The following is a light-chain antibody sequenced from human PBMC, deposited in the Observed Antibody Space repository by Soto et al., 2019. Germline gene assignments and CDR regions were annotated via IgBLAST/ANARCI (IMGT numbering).Light chain of an antibody. Sequence: QRRLTLNDTLRETAYIASRSSQSLVYSKGGTYLHGFQQRPGQQPRRLIYQVSNRDSGGPDRFSGSGSGADFTLKNSWVEAEDVGVYHCMQGSYRPWTFSQGTKVDI. J-gene: IGKJ1*01. CDR3: MQGSYRPWT. CDR2: QVS. CDR1: QSLVYSKGGTY. V-gene: IGKV2-30*01.